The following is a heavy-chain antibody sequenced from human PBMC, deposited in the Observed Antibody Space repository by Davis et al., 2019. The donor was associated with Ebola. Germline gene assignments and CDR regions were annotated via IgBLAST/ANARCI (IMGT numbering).Heavy chain of an antibody. CDR3: ARGVVVQGVSYYAMDV. CDR1: GFTFSTYD. V-gene: IGHV3-13*01. CDR2: IKTAGDT. Sequence: GESLKISCAASGFTFSTYDMHWLRQAPGKGLEWVSGIKTAGDTYYPGSVKGRFTISRENAKNSLYLQMNSLRAGDTAVYYCARGVVVQGVSYYAMDVWGKGTTVTVSS. J-gene: IGHJ6*04. D-gene: IGHD3-10*01.